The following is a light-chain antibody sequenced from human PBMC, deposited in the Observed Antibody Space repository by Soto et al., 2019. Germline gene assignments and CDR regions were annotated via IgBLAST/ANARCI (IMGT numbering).Light chain of an antibody. CDR2: EVI. CDR1: SSDVGSYNL. CDR3: CSYAGSTSLV. V-gene: IGLV2-23*02. J-gene: IGLJ2*01. Sequence: QSALTQPASVSGSPGQSITISCTGTSSDVGSYNLVSWYQQHPGKAPKVIIYEVIKRPSGVSNLFSGSKSGNTASLTISWLQAEDEADNYCCSYAGSTSLVFGGGTKVTVL.